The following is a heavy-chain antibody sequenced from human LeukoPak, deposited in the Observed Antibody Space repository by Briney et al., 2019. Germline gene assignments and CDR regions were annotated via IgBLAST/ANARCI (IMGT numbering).Heavy chain of an antibody. J-gene: IGHJ4*02. V-gene: IGHV1-69*13. Sequence: VASVTVSCKASGGTFSRYAISWVRQAPGQGLEWMGGIIPMFGIANYAQKFQGRVTITADESTSTAYMELSSLRSEDTAVYYCARDRPYTGGWRGSDYWGQGTLVTVSS. D-gene: IGHD6-19*01. CDR3: ARDRPYTGGWRGSDY. CDR1: GGTFSRYA. CDR2: IIPMFGIA.